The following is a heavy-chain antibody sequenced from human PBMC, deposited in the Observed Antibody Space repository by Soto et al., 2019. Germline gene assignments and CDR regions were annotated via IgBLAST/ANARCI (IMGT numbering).Heavy chain of an antibody. D-gene: IGHD3-10*01. CDR1: GGTFSSYA. CDR3: ALSYGSGSYPRFDY. Sequence: ASVKVSCKASGGTFSSYAISWVRQAPGQGLEWMRGIIPIFGTANYAQKFQGRVTITADESTSTAYMELSSLRSEDTAVYYCALSYGSGSYPRFDYWGQGTLVTVSS. V-gene: IGHV1-69*13. CDR2: IIPIFGTA. J-gene: IGHJ4*02.